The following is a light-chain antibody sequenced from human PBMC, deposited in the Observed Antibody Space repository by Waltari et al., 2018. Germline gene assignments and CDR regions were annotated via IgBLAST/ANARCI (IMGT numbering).Light chain of an antibody. V-gene: IGKV1-39*01. J-gene: IGKJ4*01. CDR2: AAS. CDR3: QQTYSTPLT. CDR1: QNIDTY. Sequence: DIQMTQSPSSLPASVGDRVTITCRASQNIDTYLNWYQQKPGRAPKLLIYAASSLQSGVPSSFSGSGSGTDFTLTISSLQPEHFATYYCQQTYSTPLTFGGGTKVEI.